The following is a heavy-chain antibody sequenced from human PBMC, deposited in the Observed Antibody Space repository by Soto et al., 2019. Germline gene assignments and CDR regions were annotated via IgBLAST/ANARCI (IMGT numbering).Heavy chain of an antibody. Sequence: PGGSLRLSCAASGFTFSSYAMSWVRQAPGKGLEWVSAISGSGGSTYYADSVKGRFTISRDKSKNTLYLQMNSLRAEDTAVYYCAKETYYYDSSGPDYWGQGTLVTVSS. CDR2: ISGSGGST. V-gene: IGHV3-23*01. CDR1: GFTFSSYA. D-gene: IGHD3-22*01. CDR3: AKETYYYDSSGPDY. J-gene: IGHJ4*02.